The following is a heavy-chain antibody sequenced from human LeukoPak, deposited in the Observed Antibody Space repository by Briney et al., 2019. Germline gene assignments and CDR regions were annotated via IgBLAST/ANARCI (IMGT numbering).Heavy chain of an antibody. CDR2: INSDGINT. J-gene: IGHJ6*03. V-gene: IGHV3-74*01. CDR1: GFTFSNYW. CDR3: ARDKGDSNWNYEYYYYMDV. D-gene: IGHD1-7*01. Sequence: GGSLRLSCAASGFTFSNYWMHWVRQAPGKGLVWVSRINSDGINTSYADSVKGRFTISRDNAKNTLNLQMNSLRAEDTAVYYCARDKGDSNWNYEYYYYMDVWGKGTTVTVSS.